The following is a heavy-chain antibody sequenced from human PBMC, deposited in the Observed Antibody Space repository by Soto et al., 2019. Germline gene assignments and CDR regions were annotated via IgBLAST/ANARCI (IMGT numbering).Heavy chain of an antibody. Sequence: PSETLSLTCTVSGGSISSGDYYWSWIRQPPGKGLEWIGYIYYSGSTYYNPSLKSRVTISVDTSKNQFSLKLSSVTAADTAVYYCDRGDREELPNYWGQGTLVTVSS. J-gene: IGHJ4*02. D-gene: IGHD1-26*01. V-gene: IGHV4-30-4*01. CDR1: GGSISSGDYY. CDR3: DRGDREELPNY. CDR2: IYYSGST.